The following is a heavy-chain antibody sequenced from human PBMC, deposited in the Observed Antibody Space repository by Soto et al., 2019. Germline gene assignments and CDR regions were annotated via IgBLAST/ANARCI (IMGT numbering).Heavy chain of an antibody. D-gene: IGHD3-10*01. CDR2: LYYSGNT. CDR1: GASISTFY. CDR3: ARGGSEGGLDV. J-gene: IGHJ6*02. V-gene: IGHV4-59*01. Sequence: PSETLSLTCTVSGASISTFYWTWIRQAPGKGLEWIGYLYYSGNTNYNPSLKSRVTMSVDTSKNHFYLTLTSATAADTAGYFCARGGSEGGLDVWGQGTTVTVSS.